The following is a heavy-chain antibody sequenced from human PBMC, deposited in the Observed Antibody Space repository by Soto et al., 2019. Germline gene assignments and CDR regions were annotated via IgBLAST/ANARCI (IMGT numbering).Heavy chain of an antibody. CDR1: GFTFSNYG. J-gene: IGHJ4*02. V-gene: IGHV3-33*01. CDR2: VWHDGKTK. D-gene: IGHD3-10*01. CDR3: ARDRGSDDPIDY. Sequence: QVQLVESGGGVVQPERSLRLSCAASGFTFSNYGMHWVRQASGKGLEWVAVVWHDGKTKYYADSVEGRFTISRDNSRNTLFLQMNSLRAEDTAVYHCARDRGSDDPIDYWGQGTLVTVSS.